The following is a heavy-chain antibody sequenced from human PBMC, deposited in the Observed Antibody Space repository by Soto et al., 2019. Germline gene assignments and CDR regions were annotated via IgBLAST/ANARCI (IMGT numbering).Heavy chain of an antibody. Sequence: PSETLSLTCAVSGGSISSGGYSWSWIRQPPGKGLEWIGYIYHSGSTYYNPSLESRVTISVDRSKNQFSLKLSSVTAADTAVYYCARAKAGRTGVFDYWGQGTLVTVSS. CDR3: ARAKAGRTGVFDY. J-gene: IGHJ4*02. CDR1: GGSISSGGYS. D-gene: IGHD6-19*01. CDR2: IYHSGST. V-gene: IGHV4-30-2*01.